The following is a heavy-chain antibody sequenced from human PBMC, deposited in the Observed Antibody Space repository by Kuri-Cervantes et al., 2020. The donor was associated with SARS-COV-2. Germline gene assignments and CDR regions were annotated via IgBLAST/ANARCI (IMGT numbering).Heavy chain of an antibody. V-gene: IGHV4-61*08. CDR3: ARVKTIFGVAPFDY. CDR1: GGSISSGGYY. CDR2: IYYSGST. J-gene: IGHJ4*02. D-gene: IGHD3-3*01. Sequence: SETLSLTCTVSGGSISSGGYYWSWIRQPPGKGLEWIGYIYYSGSTNYNPSLKSRVTISVDTSKNQFSLKLSSVTAADTAVYYCARVKTIFGVAPFDYWGQGTLVTVSS.